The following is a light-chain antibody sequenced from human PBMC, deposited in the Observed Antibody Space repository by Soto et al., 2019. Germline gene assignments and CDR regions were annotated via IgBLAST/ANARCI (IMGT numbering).Light chain of an antibody. Sequence: DIQLTQSPSSLSASVGDRVTITCRASQAISRYLAWYQQKPGKVPELLIYATCTLQAGAPSRFSGSGSGTDFSLTISRLQPEDVATYDCDKYNHAPTFGRGTKVEI. V-gene: IGKV1-27*01. CDR1: QAISRY. CDR2: ATC. J-gene: IGKJ4*01. CDR3: DKYNHAPT.